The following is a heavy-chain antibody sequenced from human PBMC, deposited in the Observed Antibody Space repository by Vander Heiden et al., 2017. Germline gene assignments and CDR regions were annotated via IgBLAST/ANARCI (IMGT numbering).Heavy chain of an antibody. CDR1: GFTFSSYS. J-gene: IGHJ5*02. V-gene: IGHV3-21*01. Sequence: EVQLVESGGGLVKPGGSLRLSCAASGFTFSSYSMNWVRQAPGKGLEWVSSISSSSSYIYYADSVKGRFTISRDNAKNSLYLQMNSLRAEDTAVYYCARDKPMLLGYSSTNWFDPWGQGTLVTVSS. CDR2: ISSSSSYI. CDR3: ARDKPMLLGYSSTNWFDP. D-gene: IGHD6-13*01.